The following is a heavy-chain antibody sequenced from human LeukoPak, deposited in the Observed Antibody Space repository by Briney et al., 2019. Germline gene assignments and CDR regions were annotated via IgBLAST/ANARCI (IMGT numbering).Heavy chain of an antibody. CDR2: ISGSGGST. V-gene: IGHV3-23*01. J-gene: IGHJ4*02. Sequence: GGSLRLSCAASGFTFSSYAMSWVRQAPGKGLEWVSAISGSGGSTYYADSVKGRFTISRDNSKNTLYLQMNSLRSEDTAVYYCARVPITGTTSTHGYPFDYWGQGTLVTVSS. CDR1: GFTFSSYA. CDR3: ARVPITGTTSTHGYPFDY. D-gene: IGHD1-20*01.